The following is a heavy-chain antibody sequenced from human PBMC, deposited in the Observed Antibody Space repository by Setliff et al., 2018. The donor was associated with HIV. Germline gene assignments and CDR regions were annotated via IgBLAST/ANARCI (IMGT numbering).Heavy chain of an antibody. CDR3: TRVPVP. CDR2: IKQDGSEK. CDR1: GLTFSNYW. V-gene: IGHV3-7*01. Sequence: AGGSLRLSCAASGLTFSNYWMNWVRQAPGKGLEWVASIKQDGSEKYYADSVRGRFTISRDNAKNTLYLQMNSLRADDTAVYFCTRVPVPWGQGTLVTVSS. J-gene: IGHJ5*02.